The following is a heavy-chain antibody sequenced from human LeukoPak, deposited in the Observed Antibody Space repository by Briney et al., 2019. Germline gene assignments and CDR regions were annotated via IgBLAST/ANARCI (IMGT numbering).Heavy chain of an antibody. CDR3: ARDRWGSSGWYYFDY. CDR2: IHDSGNT. CDR1: GGSISGYY. Sequence: SETLSLTCTVSGGSISGYYWSWIRQPPGKGLEWIGFIHDSGNTYYNASLKSRVTISVDTSKNQLSLNLRSVAAPDTAVYYCARDRWGSSGWYYFDYWGQGTLVTVSS. D-gene: IGHD6-19*01. V-gene: IGHV4-59*01. J-gene: IGHJ4*02.